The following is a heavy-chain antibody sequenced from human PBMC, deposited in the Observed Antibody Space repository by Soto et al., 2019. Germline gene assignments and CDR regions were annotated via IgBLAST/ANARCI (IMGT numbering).Heavy chain of an antibody. J-gene: IGHJ6*02. CDR1: GFTFSSYS. Sequence: EVQLVESGGGLVQPGGSLRLSCAASGFTFSSYSMNWVRQAPGKGLEWVSYISSSSSTIYYADSVKGRFTISRDNAKNSLYLQMNSLRDEDTAVYYCARDRSSSWYYYGMDVWGQGTTVTVSS. CDR3: ARDRSSSWYYYGMDV. CDR2: ISSSSSTI. V-gene: IGHV3-48*02. D-gene: IGHD6-13*01.